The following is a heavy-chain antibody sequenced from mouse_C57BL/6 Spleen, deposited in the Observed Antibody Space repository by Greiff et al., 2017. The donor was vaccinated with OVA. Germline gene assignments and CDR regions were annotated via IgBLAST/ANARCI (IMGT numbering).Heavy chain of an antibody. CDR1: GFTFSDYY. J-gene: IGHJ2*01. CDR2: INYDGSST. V-gene: IGHV5-16*01. D-gene: IGHD1-1*01. Sequence: EVQLVESEGGLVQPGSSMKLSCTASGFTFSDYYMAWVRQVPEKGLEWVANINYDGSSTYYLDSLKSRFIISRDNAKNILYLQMSSLKSEDTATYYCARDQGYGSSWYYFDYWGQGTTLTVSS. CDR3: ARDQGYGSSWYYFDY.